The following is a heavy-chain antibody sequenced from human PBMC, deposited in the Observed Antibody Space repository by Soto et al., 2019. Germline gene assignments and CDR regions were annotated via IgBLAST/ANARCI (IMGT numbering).Heavy chain of an antibody. J-gene: IGHJ4*02. CDR3: AIGSYDILTGYFYFDY. CDR2: ISAYNGNT. CDR1: GYTFTSYG. D-gene: IGHD3-9*01. V-gene: IGHV1-18*01. Sequence: ASVKVSCKASGYTFTSYGISWVRQAPGQGLEWMGWISAYNGNTNYAQKLQGRVTMTTDTSTSTAYMELRSLRSDDTAVYYCAIGSYDILTGYFYFDYWGQGTLVTVSS.